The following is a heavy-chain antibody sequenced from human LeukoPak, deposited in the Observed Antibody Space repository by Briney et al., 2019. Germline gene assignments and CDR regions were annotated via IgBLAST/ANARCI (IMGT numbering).Heavy chain of an antibody. V-gene: IGHV3-9*01. CDR2: ISWNSGNI. J-gene: IGHJ5*02. Sequence: PGRSLRLSCAASGFTFDDYAMHWVRQAPGRGLEWVSGISWNSGNIVYAVSVKGRFTISRDNAKNSLYLQMNSLRPEDTAFYYCVKGATSSWYDWFDPWGQGTLVTVSS. CDR3: VKGATSSWYDWFDP. D-gene: IGHD6-13*01. CDR1: GFTFDDYA.